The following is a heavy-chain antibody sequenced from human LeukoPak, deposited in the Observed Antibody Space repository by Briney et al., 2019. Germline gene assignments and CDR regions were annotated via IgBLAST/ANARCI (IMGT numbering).Heavy chain of an antibody. CDR1: AGSISSHY. D-gene: IGHD6-19*01. J-gene: IGHJ5*02. V-gene: IGHV4-59*11. CDR2: IYYSGIT. CDR3: ARLIGDMGVSGTSWFDP. Sequence: SPTLSLTCTVSAGSISSHYWSWIRQAPRKGLEWTGYIYYSGITNYNSSLKSRVPISVDTYKNHFSLKLSSVTAADTAVYYCARLIGDMGVSGTSWFDPWGQGTLVSVSS.